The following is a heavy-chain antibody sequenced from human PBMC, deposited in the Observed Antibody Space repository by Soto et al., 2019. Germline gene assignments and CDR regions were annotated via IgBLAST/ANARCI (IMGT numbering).Heavy chain of an antibody. CDR2: SRDKAAGYTT. Sequence: EVQLVESGGGLVQPGGSLRLSCVVSGFTLSDHYIDWVRQAPEKGLEWVGRSRDKAAGYTTQNAASVEARFSISRDNSQNALYLQMNSLKTEDTAVYYCARGGRYSYFDYWGQGALVTVSS. J-gene: IGHJ4*02. CDR1: GFTLSDHY. CDR3: ARGGRYSYFDY. V-gene: IGHV3-72*01. D-gene: IGHD1-26*01.